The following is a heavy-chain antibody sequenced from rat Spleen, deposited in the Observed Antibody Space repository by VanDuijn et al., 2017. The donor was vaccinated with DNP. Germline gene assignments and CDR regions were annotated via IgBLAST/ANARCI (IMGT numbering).Heavy chain of an antibody. V-gene: IGHV3-1*01. Sequence: EVQLQESGPGLVKPSQSLSLTCSVTGYSITSNYWGWIRKFPGNKMEWIGHISYSGSTSYNPSLKSRISITRDTSKNQFFLQLNSVTTEYTATYYCARLDPIHPTGMGDYWGQGVMVTVSS. CDR2: ISYSGST. J-gene: IGHJ2*01. CDR3: ARLDPIHPTGMGDY. D-gene: IGHD1-9*01. CDR1: GYSITSNY.